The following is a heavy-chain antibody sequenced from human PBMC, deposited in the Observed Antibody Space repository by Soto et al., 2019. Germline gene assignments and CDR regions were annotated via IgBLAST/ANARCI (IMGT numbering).Heavy chain of an antibody. V-gene: IGHV4-31*03. J-gene: IGHJ4*02. CDR1: GGSISSGGYY. CDR3: ARGWDPPTYYFDY. Sequence: QVQLQESGPGLVKPSQTLSLTCTVSGGSISSGGYYWSWIRQHPGKGLEWIGYIYYSGSTYYNPSRKSRVTISADTSKNQFSLKLSSVTAADTAGYYCARGWDPPTYYFDYWGQGTLVTVSS. CDR2: IYYSGST. D-gene: IGHD1-26*01.